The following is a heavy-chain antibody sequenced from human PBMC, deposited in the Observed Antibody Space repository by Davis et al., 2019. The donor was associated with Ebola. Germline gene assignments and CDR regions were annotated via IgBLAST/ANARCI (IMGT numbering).Heavy chain of an antibody. Sequence: SVPVSCLASVYTFTGYYMHWVRQAPGQGLEWMGRLNPNSGGTNDAQKFQGRVTMTRDTSISTAYMELSRLRSDDTAVYYCATTTVVTPPYYGMDVWGKGTTVTVSS. CDR3: ATTTVVTPPYYGMDV. CDR1: VYTFTGYY. D-gene: IGHD4-23*01. J-gene: IGHJ6*04. V-gene: IGHV1-2*06. CDR2: LNPNSGGT.